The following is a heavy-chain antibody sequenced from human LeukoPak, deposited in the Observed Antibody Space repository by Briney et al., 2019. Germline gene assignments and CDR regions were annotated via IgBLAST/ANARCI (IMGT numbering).Heavy chain of an antibody. D-gene: IGHD3-16*02. CDR2: SSAYTDNT. V-gene: IGHV1-18*01. Sequence: GASVKVSCKASGYTFASSGISWVRQAPGQGLEWLGWSSAYTDNTDYAQKLQGRVTITTDTSTSTAFMEVKSLRSDDTAVYYCARDSGYQSAAFDLWGQGTLVTVSS. CDR3: ARDSGYQSAAFDL. J-gene: IGHJ3*01. CDR1: GYTFASSG.